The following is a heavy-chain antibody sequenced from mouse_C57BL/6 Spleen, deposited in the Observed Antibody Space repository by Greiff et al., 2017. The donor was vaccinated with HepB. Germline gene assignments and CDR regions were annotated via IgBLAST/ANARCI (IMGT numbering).Heavy chain of an antibody. CDR2: ISTYYGDA. J-gene: IGHJ3*01. V-gene: IGHV1-67*01. D-gene: IGHD1-1*01. Sequence: QVQLQQSGPELVRPGVSVKISCKGSGYTFTDYAMHWVKQSHAKSLEWIGVISTYYGDASYNQKFKDKATMPVDKSSSTAYMELARLTSEDSAVYYCITTVVEGAWFAYWGQGTLVTVSA. CDR1: GYTFTDYA. CDR3: ITTVVEGAWFAY.